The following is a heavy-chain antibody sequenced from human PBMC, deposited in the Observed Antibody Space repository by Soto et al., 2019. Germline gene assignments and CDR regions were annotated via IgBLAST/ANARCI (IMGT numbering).Heavy chain of an antibody. CDR2: INPNSGDT. Sequence: ASVKVSCKSSGYAFTGSYIHWVRQAPGQGLEWMGWINPNSGDTNYAQKFQGRVTMTRDTSFSTAYMELSSLRSDDTAVYYCATRYSYFHFWGQGTLVTVSS. CDR1: GYAFTGSY. CDR3: ATRYSYFHF. D-gene: IGHD5-18*01. J-gene: IGHJ4*02. V-gene: IGHV1-2*02.